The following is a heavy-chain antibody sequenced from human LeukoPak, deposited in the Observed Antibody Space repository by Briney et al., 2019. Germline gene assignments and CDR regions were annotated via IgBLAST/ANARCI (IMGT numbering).Heavy chain of an antibody. V-gene: IGHV3-21*04. Sequence: GGSLRLSCAASGFTFSRYSMNWVRQAPGKGLEWVSFISTSSTYIYYADSVKGRFTISRDNSKNTLYLQMNSLRAEDTAVYYCARSITGTSTVPAPFDYWGQGTLVTVSS. CDR2: ISTSSTYI. D-gene: IGHD1-20*01. CDR1: GFTFSRYS. J-gene: IGHJ4*02. CDR3: ARSITGTSTVPAPFDY.